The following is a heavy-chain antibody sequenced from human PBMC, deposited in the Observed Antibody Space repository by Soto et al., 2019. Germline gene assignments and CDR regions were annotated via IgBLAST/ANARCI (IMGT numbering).Heavy chain of an antibody. D-gene: IGHD3-10*01. CDR2: INAGNGNT. CDR3: GSDRGGTLLWFGEPLGNXYYVMDV. CDR1: GYTFTSYA. V-gene: IGHV1-3*01. Sequence: ASVKVSCKASGYTFTSYAMHWVRQAPGQRLEWMGWINAGNGNTKYSQKFQGRVTITRDTSASTAYMELSSLRSEDTAVYYCGSDRGGTLLWFGEPLGNXYYVMDVWG. J-gene: IGHJ6*02.